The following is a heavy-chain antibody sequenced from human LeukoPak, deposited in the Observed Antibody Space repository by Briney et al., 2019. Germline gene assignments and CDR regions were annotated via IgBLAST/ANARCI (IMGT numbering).Heavy chain of an antibody. CDR3: AASFRVTGTTNYY. J-gene: IGHJ4*02. V-gene: IGHV3-74*01. Sequence: GGSLRLSCAASGFTFTSHWMHWVRQAPGKGLVWVSHISDDGKKTNYADSVKGRFTISRDVAKNTLHLQMDSLRVEDTAVYYCAASFRVTGTTNYYWGQGTMVPSP. CDR2: ISDDGKKT. CDR1: GFTFTSHW. D-gene: IGHD1-20*01.